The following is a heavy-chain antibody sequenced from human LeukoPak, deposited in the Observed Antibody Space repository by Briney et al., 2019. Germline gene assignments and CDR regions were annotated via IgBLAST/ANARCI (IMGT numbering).Heavy chain of an antibody. CDR2: IKKDGGQ. Sequence: GGSLRLSCAASGFMFSRHWMGWVRQAPGKGLERVATIKKDGGQYYVDSVKGRFIISRDNAKNSLDLQMNNLRAEDTAVYSCARGPDYGDRLDYFDYWGQGTLVTASS. J-gene: IGHJ4*02. D-gene: IGHD4-17*01. CDR3: ARGPDYGDRLDYFDY. CDR1: GFMFSRHW. V-gene: IGHV3-7*01.